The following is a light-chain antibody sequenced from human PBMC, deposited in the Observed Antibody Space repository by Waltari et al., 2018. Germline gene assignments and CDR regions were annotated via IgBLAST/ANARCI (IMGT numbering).Light chain of an antibody. J-gene: IGLJ1*01. CDR3: SSFRSTISYV. CDR1: SSDVGGYNY. V-gene: IGLV2-14*01. Sequence: QSALTQPASVSGSPGQSITISCTGTSSDVGGYNYVSWYQQHPGKAPKLMIYEVRNRPSGVSNRFSGSKSGNTASLTISGLQAEDEADYYCSSFRSTISYVFGTGTKVTVL. CDR2: EVR.